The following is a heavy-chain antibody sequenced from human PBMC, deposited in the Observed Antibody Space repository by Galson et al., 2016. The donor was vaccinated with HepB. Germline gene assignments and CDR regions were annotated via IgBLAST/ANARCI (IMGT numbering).Heavy chain of an antibody. D-gene: IGHD2-8*02. CDR1: GYSIRTGGYY. CDR3: SRGEGDCTGGTCYSFYP. J-gene: IGHJ5*02. V-gene: IGHV4-61*09. CDR2: IYASGPT. Sequence: TLSLTCTVSGYSIRTGGYYWSWIRQPAGKGLEWIGHIYASGPTHYTPSLRSRVTISVDTSKNHCSLRLTSATAADTAIYYCSRGEGDCTGGTCYSFYPWGQGARVTVSS.